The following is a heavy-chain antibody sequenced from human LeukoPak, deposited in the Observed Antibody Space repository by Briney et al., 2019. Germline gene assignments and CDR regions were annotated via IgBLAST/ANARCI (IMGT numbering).Heavy chain of an antibody. CDR1: GFTFYDYA. Sequence: GGSLRLSCAPSGFTFYDYAVHWVREAPGEGVGWVSGISWNSGSIDYADSGRGRFTISRNNAKTYLYLQMNSLRAKHRPLYYFARDPGAPASITIIVVVTYFDYWGQGTLVTVSS. J-gene: IGHJ4*02. CDR2: ISWNSGSI. D-gene: IGHD3-22*01. CDR3: ARDPGAPASITIIVVVTYFDY. V-gene: IGHV3-9*01.